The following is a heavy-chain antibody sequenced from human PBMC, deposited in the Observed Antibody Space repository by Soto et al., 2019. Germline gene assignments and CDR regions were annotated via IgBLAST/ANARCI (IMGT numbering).Heavy chain of an antibody. J-gene: IGHJ5*02. V-gene: IGHV4-59*01. D-gene: IGHD6-6*01. Sequence: SETLSLTCTVSGDSISSYYWGWIRQPPGKGLEWIGYIHYSGSTNYNPSLKSRVTISVDTPKNQFSLKVNSMTAADTAVYYCARGGLAARKGRWFDPWGQGTLVTVS. CDR1: GDSISSYY. CDR2: IHYSGST. CDR3: ARGGLAARKGRWFDP.